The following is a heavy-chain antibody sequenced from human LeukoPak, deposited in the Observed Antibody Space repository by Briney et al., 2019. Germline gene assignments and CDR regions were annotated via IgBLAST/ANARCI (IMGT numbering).Heavy chain of an antibody. V-gene: IGHV3-7*01. CDR2: IKVDGSEK. J-gene: IGHJ4*02. Sequence: GGSLRLSCIASGFTFSNSWLSWVRQAPGKGLEWVANIKVDGSEKYYVDSVKGRFTISRDNAKNSLCLQMNSLRAEDTAVYYCARIRWQSGRVFDYWGQGALVTVPS. CDR1: GFTFSNSW. D-gene: IGHD5-24*01. CDR3: ARIRWQSGRVFDY.